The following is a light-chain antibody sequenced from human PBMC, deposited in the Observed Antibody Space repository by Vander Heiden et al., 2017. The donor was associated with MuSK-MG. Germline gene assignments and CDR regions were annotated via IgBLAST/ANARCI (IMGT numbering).Light chain of an antibody. V-gene: IGLV2-14*03. Sequence: QSALTQPASVSGSPGQSVTISCTGTSSDVGDYNYVSWYQQHPGEVPKLVIYDVTSRPSGVSNRFSGSKSGNTASLTISGLQAEDEADYYCSSYTSSYVPVVFGGGTKLTVL. CDR3: SSYTSSYVPVV. J-gene: IGLJ2*01. CDR2: DVT. CDR1: SSDVGDYNY.